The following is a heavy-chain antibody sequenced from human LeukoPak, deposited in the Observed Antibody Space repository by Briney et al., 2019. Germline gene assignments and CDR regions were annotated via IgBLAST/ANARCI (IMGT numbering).Heavy chain of an antibody. D-gene: IGHD6-19*01. CDR2: IKEDGSEK. J-gene: IGHJ4*02. V-gene: IGHV3-7*03. Sequence: PGGSLRLSCAASGFSFRTYWMSWVRQAPGKGLEWVANIKEDGSEKNYVDSVKGRFTISRDNAKNSLYLQMNSLKAEDTAVYYCAKGLTPFGSGWPWYFDYWGQGTLVTVSS. CDR3: AKGLTPFGSGWPWYFDY. CDR1: GFSFRTYW.